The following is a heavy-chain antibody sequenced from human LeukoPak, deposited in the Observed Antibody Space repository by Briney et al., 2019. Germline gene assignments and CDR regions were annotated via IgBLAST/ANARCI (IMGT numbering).Heavy chain of an antibody. D-gene: IGHD3-10*01. CDR3: ATTGDYYGSGSYLEYFQH. V-gene: IGHV1-18*01. CDR1: GYTFTSYG. J-gene: IGHJ1*01. Sequence: GASVKVSCKASGYTFTSYGISWVRQAPGQGLEWMGWISPNSGGTNYAQKFQGRVTMTEDTSTDTAYMELSSLRSEDTAVYYCATTGDYYGSGSYLEYFQHWGQGTLVTVSS. CDR2: ISPNSGGT.